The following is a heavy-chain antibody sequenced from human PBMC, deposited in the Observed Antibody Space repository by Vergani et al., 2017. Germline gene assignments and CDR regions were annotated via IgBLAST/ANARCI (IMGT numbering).Heavy chain of an antibody. Sequence: EVQLLESGGGLVQPGGSLRLSCAASGFTFSSYAMSWVRQAPGKGLEWVSAISGSGGSTYYADSVKGRFTISRDNSKNTLYLQMNSLRAEDTAVYYCAKDLSVLMVYAIFYYGMDVWGQGTTVTVSS. V-gene: IGHV3-23*01. D-gene: IGHD2-8*01. CDR2: ISGSGGST. CDR3: AKDLSVLMVYAIFYYGMDV. J-gene: IGHJ6*02. CDR1: GFTFSSYA.